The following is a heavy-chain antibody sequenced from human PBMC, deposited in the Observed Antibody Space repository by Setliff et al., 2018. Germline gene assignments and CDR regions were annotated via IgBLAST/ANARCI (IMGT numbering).Heavy chain of an antibody. CDR1: GYSISSGHY. CDR2: MYPGRNT. J-gene: IGHJ4*02. D-gene: IGHD3-16*01. V-gene: IGHV4-38-2*01. Sequence: ETLSLTCDVSGYSISSGHYWGWIRQPPGKGLEWIGSMYPGRNTYYNPSLKSRVTMSVDTSKRQFSLKLNSVTAADTAVYYCARLPNYVWGSPVDYWGQGTLVTVSS. CDR3: ARLPNYVWGSPVDY.